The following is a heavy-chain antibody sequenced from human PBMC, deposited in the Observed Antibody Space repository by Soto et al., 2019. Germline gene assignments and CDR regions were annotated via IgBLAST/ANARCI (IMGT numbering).Heavy chain of an antibody. CDR1: GYTFTSYD. CDR3: ARVTSSSGWYRWGFDY. Sequence: QVQLVQSGAEVKKPGASVKVSCKASGYTFTSYDINWVRQATGQGLEWMGWMNPNSGNTGYAQKFQGRVTMTRNTSISTAYMELSSLRSEDTAVYYCARVTSSSGWYRWGFDYWGQGTLVTVSS. CDR2: MNPNSGNT. V-gene: IGHV1-8*01. D-gene: IGHD6-19*01. J-gene: IGHJ4*02.